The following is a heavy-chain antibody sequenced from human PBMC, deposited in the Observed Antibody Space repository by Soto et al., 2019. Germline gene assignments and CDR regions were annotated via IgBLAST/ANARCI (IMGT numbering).Heavy chain of an antibody. CDR2: IYYSGST. J-gene: IGHJ2*01. V-gene: IGHV4-59*12. CDR1: GGSISSYY. Sequence: SVTLSLTCTVSGGSISSYYWSWIRQPPGKGLEWIGYIYYSGSTYYNPSLKSRVTISVDTSKNQFSLKLSSVTAADTAVYYCARGGGSYYDSSGYYSDHWYFDLWGRGTLVTVSS. D-gene: IGHD3-22*01. CDR3: ARGGGSYYDSSGYYSDHWYFDL.